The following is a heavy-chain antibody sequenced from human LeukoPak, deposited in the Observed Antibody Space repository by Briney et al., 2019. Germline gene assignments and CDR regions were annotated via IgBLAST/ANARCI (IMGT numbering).Heavy chain of an antibody. V-gene: IGHV3-23*01. CDR3: VKEGRYCTSSSRYDY. CDR1: GFTFNYYA. J-gene: IGHJ4*02. D-gene: IGHD2-2*01. CDR2: ISDSGDST. Sequence: PGGSLRLSCAASGFTFNYYAMSWVRQAPGKGLEWVSTISDSGDSTYYADSVRGRFTISRDNSKSTLYLQMNGLRPEDTALYYCVKEGRYCTSSSRYDYWGQGTRVTVSS.